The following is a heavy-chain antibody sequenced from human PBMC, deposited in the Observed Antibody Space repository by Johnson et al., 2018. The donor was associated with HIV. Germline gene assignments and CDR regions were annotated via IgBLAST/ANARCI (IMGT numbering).Heavy chain of an antibody. CDR2: IGGSGAGT. D-gene: IGHD1-14*01. CDR1: GFPFSSYA. CDR3: AKAPGTGGGGASDI. V-gene: IGHV3-23*04. J-gene: IGHJ3*02. Sequence: EVQLVESGGGLVQPGGSLRLSCAASGFPFSSYAMTWVRQAPGKGLEWVSTIGGSGAGTFYADSVRGRFTVSRDNSKDTLYLQMNSLRAEDTALYYCAKAPGTGGGGASDIWGQGTMVTVSS.